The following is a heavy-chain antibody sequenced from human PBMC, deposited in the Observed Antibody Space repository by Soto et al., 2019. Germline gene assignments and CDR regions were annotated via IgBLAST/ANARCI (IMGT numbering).Heavy chain of an antibody. J-gene: IGHJ5*02. CDR2: ITPSGGST. CDR1: RFIFTSYY. CDR3: ARDKRYYYGSGRTRNNWFDP. D-gene: IGHD3-10*01. V-gene: IGHV1-46*01. Sequence: ASLKRSCKAYRFIFTSYYIHCVRQSPLQVIASMGIITPSGGSTSYAQKFQGRVTMTRDTSTSTVYMELSSLRSEDTAVYYCARDKRYYYGSGRTRNNWFDPWGQGTLVTVSS.